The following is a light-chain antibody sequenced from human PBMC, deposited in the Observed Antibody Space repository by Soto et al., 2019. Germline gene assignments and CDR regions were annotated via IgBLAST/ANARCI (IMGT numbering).Light chain of an antibody. Sequence: EIVLTQSPGSLSVSPGERATVSVRASQSVSSGYLAWYQQKPGQAPRLLIYGASSRATGIPERFTGSGSGTDFTLTISRLQPEDFAVYYCQQYGSTTQTFGQGTKVDI. CDR1: QSVSSGY. J-gene: IGKJ1*01. V-gene: IGKV3-20*01. CDR2: GAS. CDR3: QQYGSTTQT.